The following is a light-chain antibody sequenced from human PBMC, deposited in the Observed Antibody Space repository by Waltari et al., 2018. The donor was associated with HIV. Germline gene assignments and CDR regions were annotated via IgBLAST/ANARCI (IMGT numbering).Light chain of an antibody. V-gene: IGKV3-15*01. CDR3: EQYNNWPPWT. Sequence: EIVMTQSPATLSVSPGERANLSCRASQSVRNNLAWSQQKPGQAPRLLIYGASTRATGIPARSSGSGSWTEFTITISSLQAEDFAVYYCEQYNNWPPWTLGQGTKVEIK. CDR2: GAS. CDR1: QSVRNN. J-gene: IGKJ1*01.